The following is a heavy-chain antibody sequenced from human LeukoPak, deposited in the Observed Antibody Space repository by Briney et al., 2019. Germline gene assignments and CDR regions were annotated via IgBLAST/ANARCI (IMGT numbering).Heavy chain of an antibody. Sequence: NPSETLSLTCAVYGGSFSGYYWGWIRQPPGKGLEWIGSIHNSGSTYYNPSLKSRVIISVDTSKNQFSLKVSSVTAADTAVYYCARGHVTSIRPEIIRGFFDYWGQGTLVTVSS. CDR2: IHNSGST. D-gene: IGHD3-10*01. CDR1: GGSFSGYY. V-gene: IGHV4-34*01. J-gene: IGHJ4*02. CDR3: ARGHVTSIRPEIIRGFFDY.